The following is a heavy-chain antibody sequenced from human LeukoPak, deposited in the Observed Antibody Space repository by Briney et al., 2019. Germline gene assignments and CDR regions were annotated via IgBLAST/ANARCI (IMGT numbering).Heavy chain of an antibody. Sequence: PSETLSLTCTVSGGSISSYYWGWIRQPPGKGLEWIGEINHDGNTYYNPSLKSRVTISVDTSKNQFSLKLISVTAADTAVYYCARGRGPAARSLFLWGRGTLVTVSS. V-gene: IGHV4-34*01. CDR3: ARGRGPAARSLFL. D-gene: IGHD2-2*01. CDR2: INHDGNT. CDR1: GGSISSYY. J-gene: IGHJ2*01.